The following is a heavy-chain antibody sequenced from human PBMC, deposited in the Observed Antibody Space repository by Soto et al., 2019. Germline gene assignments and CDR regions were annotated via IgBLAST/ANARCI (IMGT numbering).Heavy chain of an antibody. J-gene: IGHJ2*01. CDR3: AREDIVVVVAATGWYFDL. CDR2: IWYDGSNK. D-gene: IGHD2-15*01. CDR1: GFTFSSYG. Sequence: ESGGGVVQPGRSLRLSCAASGFTFSSYGMHWVRQAPGKGLEWVAVIWYDGSNKYYADSVKGRFTISRDNSKNTLYLQMNSLRAEDTAVYYCAREDIVVVVAATGWYFDLWGRGTLVTVSS. V-gene: IGHV3-33*01.